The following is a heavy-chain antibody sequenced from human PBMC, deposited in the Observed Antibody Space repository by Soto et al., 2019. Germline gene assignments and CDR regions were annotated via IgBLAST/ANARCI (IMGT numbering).Heavy chain of an antibody. D-gene: IGHD3-3*01. Sequence: SETLSLTCAVYGGSFSGYYWSWIRQPPGKGLEWIGEINHSGSTNYNPSLKSRVTISVDTSKNQFSLKLSSVTAADTAVYYCARGRARGYDFGSGYLEVPQFDYWGQGTLVTVSS. CDR2: INHSGST. J-gene: IGHJ4*02. CDR3: ARGRARGYDFGSGYLEVPQFDY. V-gene: IGHV4-34*01. CDR1: GGSFSGYY.